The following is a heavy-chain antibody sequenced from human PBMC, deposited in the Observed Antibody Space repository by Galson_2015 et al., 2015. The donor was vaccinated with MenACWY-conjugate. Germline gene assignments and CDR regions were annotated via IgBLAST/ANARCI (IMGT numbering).Heavy chain of an antibody. CDR3: ARERWVRGVFFDQ. CDR1: GFTFSNFW. V-gene: IGHV3-7*01. Sequence: SLRLSCAASGFTFSNFWMSWVRQAPGKELEWVASIKQDGSEKYLVDSVKGRFTISRDNAENSLFLQMNSLRPEDTAVYYCARERWVRGVFFDQWGQGSLVTVSS. J-gene: IGHJ4*02. CDR2: IKQDGSEK. D-gene: IGHD3-10*01.